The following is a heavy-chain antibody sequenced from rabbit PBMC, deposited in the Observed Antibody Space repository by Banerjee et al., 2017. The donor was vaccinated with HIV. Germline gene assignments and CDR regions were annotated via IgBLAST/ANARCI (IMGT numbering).Heavy chain of an antibody. Sequence: QSLEESGGDLVKPGASLTLTCKASGFSFSSGYDMCWVRQAPGKGLEWIGYIYAGSGNTWYANWVNGRFTISKTSSTTVTLQLNSLTAADTATYFCARGDAGSSWGLDLWGQGTLVTVS. J-gene: IGHJ3*01. V-gene: IGHV1S40*01. CDR1: GFSFSSGYD. CDR3: ARGDAGSSWGLDL. D-gene: IGHD4-2*01. CDR2: IYAGSGNT.